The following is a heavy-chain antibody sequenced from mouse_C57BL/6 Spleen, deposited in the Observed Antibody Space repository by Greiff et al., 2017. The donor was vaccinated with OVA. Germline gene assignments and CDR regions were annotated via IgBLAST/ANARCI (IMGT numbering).Heavy chain of an antibody. CDR1: GYTFTSYW. V-gene: IGHV1-69*01. CDR3: ARWKCYDSGAYYFDY. J-gene: IGHJ2*01. D-gene: IGHD1-3*01. Sequence: QVQLQQPGAELVMPGASVKLSCKASGYTFTSYWMPWVKQRPGQSLEWVAAIGPSGSYTNYNQKFKGQFTFTGDKSSSTAYLQMSSLTSEDSAVYYCARWKCYDSGAYYFDYWGQGTTLTVSS. CDR2: IGPSGSYT.